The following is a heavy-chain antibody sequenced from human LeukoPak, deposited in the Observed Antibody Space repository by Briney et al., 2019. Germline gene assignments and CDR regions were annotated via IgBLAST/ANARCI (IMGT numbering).Heavy chain of an antibody. V-gene: IGHV4-34*01. D-gene: IGHD2-21*02. Sequence: ETLSLTCAVYGGSFSVYYWSWIRQPPGKGLEWIGEINHSGSTNYNPSLKSRVTISVDTSKNQFSLKLSSVTAADTAVYYCARPGRGGDWSDAFDIWGQGTMVTVSS. CDR3: ARPGRGGDWSDAFDI. CDR2: INHSGST. CDR1: GGSFSVYY. J-gene: IGHJ3*02.